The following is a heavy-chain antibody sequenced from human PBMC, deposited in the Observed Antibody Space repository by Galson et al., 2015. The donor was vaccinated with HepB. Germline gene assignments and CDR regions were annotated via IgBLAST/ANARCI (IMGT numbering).Heavy chain of an antibody. CDR2: FDPEDGET. V-gene: IGHV1-24*01. J-gene: IGHJ6*02. CDR3: ASSGYGPGGPYYYYYGMDV. CDR1: GYTLTELS. D-gene: IGHD2-8*02. Sequence: SVKVSCKVSGYTLTELSMHWVRQAPGKGLEWMGGFDPEDGETIYAQKFQGRVTMTEGTSTDTAYMELSSLRSEDTAVYYCASSGYGPGGPYYYYYGMDVWGQGTTVTVSS.